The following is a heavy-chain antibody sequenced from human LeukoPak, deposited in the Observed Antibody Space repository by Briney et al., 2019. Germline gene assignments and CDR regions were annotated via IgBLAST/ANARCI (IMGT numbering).Heavy chain of an antibody. CDR3: ARRRYDASGYYPSRGRYFDY. CDR1: GGSISSYY. J-gene: IGHJ4*02. V-gene: IGHV4-59*12. D-gene: IGHD3-22*01. CDR2: IYYSGST. Sequence: PSETLSLTCTVSGGSISSYYWSWIRQPPGKGLEWIGYIYYSGSTKYNPSLKSRVTISVDTSKNQFSLELTSVTAADTAVYYCARRRYDASGYYPSRGRYFDYWGQGTLVTVSS.